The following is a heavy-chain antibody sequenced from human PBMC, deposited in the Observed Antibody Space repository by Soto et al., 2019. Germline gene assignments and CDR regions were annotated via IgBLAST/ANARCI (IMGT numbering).Heavy chain of an antibody. CDR3: ARELTGRGAFDI. CDR1: GYTFTSYD. Sequence: QVQLVQSGAEVKKPGASVKVSCKAFGYTFTSYDINWVRQATGQGLEWMGWMNPNSGNTGYAQKXXGXFTMTRNTSISTAYMELSSLRSEDTAVYYCARELTGRGAFDIWGQGTMVTVSS. V-gene: IGHV1-8*01. J-gene: IGHJ3*02. CDR2: MNPNSGNT. D-gene: IGHD1-20*01.